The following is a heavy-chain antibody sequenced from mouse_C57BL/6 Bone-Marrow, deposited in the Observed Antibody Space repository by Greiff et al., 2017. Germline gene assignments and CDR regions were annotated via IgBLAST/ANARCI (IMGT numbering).Heavy chain of an antibody. CDR1: GYTFTSYW. Sequence: QVQLQQPGAELVKPGASVKLSCKASGYTFTSYWMHWVKQRPGQGLEWIGMIHPNSGSTNYNEKFKSKATLTVAKSSSPAYMHLSSLTSEYSAVYYFAIDGYYYGSSIFDYWGQGTTLTVSS. CDR3: AIDGYYYGSSIFDY. CDR2: IHPNSGST. D-gene: IGHD1-1*01. V-gene: IGHV1-64*01. J-gene: IGHJ2*01.